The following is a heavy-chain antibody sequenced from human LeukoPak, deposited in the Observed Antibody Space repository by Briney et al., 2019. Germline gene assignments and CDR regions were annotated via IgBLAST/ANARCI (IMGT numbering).Heavy chain of an antibody. CDR3: ARGSDTAEAFDI. V-gene: IGHV4-30-4*01. D-gene: IGHD5-18*01. Sequence: SETLSLTCTVSGGTIDTYTWSWIRQPPGRGLEWIGYIYYSGSTYYNPSLKSRVTISVDTSKNQFSLKLSSVTAADTAVYYCARGSDTAEAFDIWGQGTMVTVSS. CDR1: GGTIDTYT. CDR2: IYYSGST. J-gene: IGHJ3*02.